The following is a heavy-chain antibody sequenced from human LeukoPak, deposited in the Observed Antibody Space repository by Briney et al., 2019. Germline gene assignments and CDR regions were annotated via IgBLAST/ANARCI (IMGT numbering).Heavy chain of an antibody. CDR3: ARVGYFDWLLYFDY. J-gene: IGHJ4*02. Sequence: SETLSLTCAVYGGSFSGYYWSWIRQPPGKGLEWIGEINHSGSTNYSPSLKSRVTISVDTSKNQFSLKLSSVTAADTAVYYCARVGYFDWLLYFDYWGQGTLVTVSS. CDR1: GGSFSGYY. V-gene: IGHV4-34*01. CDR2: INHSGST. D-gene: IGHD3-9*01.